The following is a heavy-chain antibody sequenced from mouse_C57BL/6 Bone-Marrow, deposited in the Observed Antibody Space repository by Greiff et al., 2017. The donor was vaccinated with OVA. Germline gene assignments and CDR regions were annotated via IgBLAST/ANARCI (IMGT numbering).Heavy chain of an antibody. D-gene: IGHD2-3*01. CDR3: TRTRWAWFAY. CDR2: IDPETGGT. CDR1: GYTFTDYE. V-gene: IGHV1-15*01. Sequence: QVQLQQSGAELVRPGASVTLSCKASGYTFTDYEMHWVKQTPVHGLEWIGAIDPETGGTDYNQKFKGKAILTADKSSSTAYMELRSLTSEDSAGYYCTRTRWAWFAYWGQGTLVTVSA. J-gene: IGHJ3*01.